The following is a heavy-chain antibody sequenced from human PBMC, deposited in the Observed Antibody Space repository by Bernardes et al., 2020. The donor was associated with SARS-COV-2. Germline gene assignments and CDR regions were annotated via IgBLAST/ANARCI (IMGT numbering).Heavy chain of an antibody. CDR2: ISAGGGIL. J-gene: IGHJ6*02. D-gene: IGHD3-16*01. CDR3: ARGAYDSGVHFYNGMDV. CDR1: GVTFSNYV. V-gene: IGHV3-23*01. Sequence: SLRLSCAASGVTFSNYVMAWVRQAPGKGLEWVSSISAGGGILDYAGSVKGRFTISRDNSNNTLFLQMNSLRADDTAVYFCARGAYDSGVHFYNGMDVWGQGTVVTVSS.